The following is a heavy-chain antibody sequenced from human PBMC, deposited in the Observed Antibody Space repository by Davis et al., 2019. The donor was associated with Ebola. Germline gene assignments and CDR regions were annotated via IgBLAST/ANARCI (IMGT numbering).Heavy chain of an antibody. CDR3: ASSYQLLQGYFDY. D-gene: IGHD2-2*01. CDR2: ISSSGSTI. J-gene: IGHJ4*02. CDR1: GFTFSDYY. Sequence: PGGSLRLSCAASGFTFSDYYMSWIRQAPGKGLEWVSYISSSGSTIYYADSVKGRFTISRDNAKNSLYLQMNSLRAEDTAVYYCASSYQLLQGYFDYWGQGTLVTVSS. V-gene: IGHV3-11*04.